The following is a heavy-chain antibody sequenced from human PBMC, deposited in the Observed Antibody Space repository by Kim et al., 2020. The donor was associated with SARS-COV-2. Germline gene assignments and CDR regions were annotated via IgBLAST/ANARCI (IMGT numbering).Heavy chain of an antibody. CDR2: IYYSGST. CDR1: GGSVSSGSYY. CDR3: ARVLYYYDSSGYYYGYEGAPDWYFDL. J-gene: IGHJ2*01. Sequence: SETLSLTCTVSGGSVSSGSYYWSWIRQPPGKGLEWIGYIYYSGSTNYNPSLKSRVTISVDTSKNQFSLKLSSVTAADTAVYYCARVLYYYDSSGYYYGYEGAPDWYFDLWGRGTLVTVSS. V-gene: IGHV4-61*01. D-gene: IGHD3-22*01.